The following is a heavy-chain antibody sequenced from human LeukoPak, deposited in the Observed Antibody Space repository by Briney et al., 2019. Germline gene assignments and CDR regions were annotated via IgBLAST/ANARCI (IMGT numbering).Heavy chain of an antibody. J-gene: IGHJ4*02. CDR3: VRDLRESDF. CDR2: INPDGSTT. Sequence: GGSLRLSCAASGFTFSSYWMNWVRQAPGKGLVWVSRINPDGSTTNYADSVQGRFTISRDNAKNMLYLQMNGLRAEDTAVYYCVRDLRESDFWGQGTLVTVSS. V-gene: IGHV3-74*01. CDR1: GFTFSSYW.